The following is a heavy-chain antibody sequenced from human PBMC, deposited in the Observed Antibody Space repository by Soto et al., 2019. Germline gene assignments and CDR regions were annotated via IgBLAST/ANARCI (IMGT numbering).Heavy chain of an antibody. V-gene: IGHV1-69*06. Sequence: SVKVSCKASGGTFSSYAISWVRQAPGQGLEWMGGIIPIFGTANYAQKFQGRVTITAAKSTSTAYMELSSLRSEDTAVYYCAREEVTMVRGVTRFYYYYGMAVWGQGTTVTVSS. CDR3: AREEVTMVRGVTRFYYYYGMAV. D-gene: IGHD3-10*01. CDR2: IIPIFGTA. CDR1: GGTFSSYA. J-gene: IGHJ6*02.